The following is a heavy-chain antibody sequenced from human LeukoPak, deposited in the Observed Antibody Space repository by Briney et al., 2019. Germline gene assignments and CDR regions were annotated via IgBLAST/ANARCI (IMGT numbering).Heavy chain of an antibody. CDR1: GGSISSYY. V-gene: IGHV4-59*12. Sequence: SETLSLTCTVSGGSISSYYWSWIRQPPGKGLEWIGYIYYSGSTNYNPSLKSRVTISVDTSKNQFSLKLSSVTAADTAVYYCARGRYSYGYEGGNWFGPWGQGTLVTVSS. CDR3: ARGRYSYGYEGGNWFGP. CDR2: IYYSGST. D-gene: IGHD5-18*01. J-gene: IGHJ5*02.